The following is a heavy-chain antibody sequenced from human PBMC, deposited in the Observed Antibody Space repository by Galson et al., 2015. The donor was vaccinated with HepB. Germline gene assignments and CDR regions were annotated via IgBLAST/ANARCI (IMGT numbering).Heavy chain of an antibody. J-gene: IGHJ4*02. CDR1: GFTFSSYA. D-gene: IGHD2-2*01. CDR2: ISGSGGST. Sequence: SLRLSCAASGFTFSSYAMSWVRQAPGKGLEWVSAISGSGGSTYYADSVKGRFTISRDNSKNTLYLQMNSLRAEDTAVYYCAGSEGGYSVVPAVYWGQGTLVTVSS. V-gene: IGHV3-23*01. CDR3: AGSEGGYSVVPAVY.